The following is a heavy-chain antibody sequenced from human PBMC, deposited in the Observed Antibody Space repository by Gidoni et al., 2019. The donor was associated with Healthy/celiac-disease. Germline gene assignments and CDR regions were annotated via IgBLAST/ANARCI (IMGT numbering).Heavy chain of an antibody. J-gene: IGHJ4*02. CDR1: GGCFSGYY. V-gene: IGHV4-34*01. D-gene: IGHD6-13*01. CDR3: ARGWWSSSSRGYFDY. CDR2: INHSGST. Sequence: HVQLQQWGAGLLKRSETMSLTCAVYGGCFSGYYWSWIRQPPGKGLEWIGEINHSGSTNYNPSLKSRVTISVDTSKNQFSLKLSSVTAADTAVYYCARGWWSSSSRGYFDYWGQGTLVTVSS.